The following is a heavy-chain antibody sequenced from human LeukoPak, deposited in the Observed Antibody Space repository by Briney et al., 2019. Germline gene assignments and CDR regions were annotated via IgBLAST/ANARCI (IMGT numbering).Heavy chain of an antibody. CDR3: AKDQAQYYDSRAFDI. CDR2: IYTSGST. J-gene: IGHJ3*02. D-gene: IGHD3-22*01. Sequence: SETLSLTCTVSGGSISSYYWSWIRQPAGKGLEWIGRIYTSGSTNYNPSLKSRVTMSVDTSKNQFSLKLSSVTAADTAVYYCAKDQAQYYDSRAFDIWGQGTMVTVSS. CDR1: GGSISSYY. V-gene: IGHV4-4*07.